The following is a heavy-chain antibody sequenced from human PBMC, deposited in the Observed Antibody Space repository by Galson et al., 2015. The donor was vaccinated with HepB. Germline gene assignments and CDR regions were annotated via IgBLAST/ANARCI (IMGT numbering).Heavy chain of an antibody. D-gene: IGHD2/OR15-2a*01. J-gene: IGHJ6*02. CDR2: ISYDGSNK. CDR3: ARDRVVGNSLGYYYYGMDV. CDR1: GFTFSSYA. V-gene: IGHV3-30-3*01. Sequence: SLRLSCAASGFTFSSYAMHWVRQAPGKGLEWVAVISYDGSNKYYADSVKGRFTISRDNSKNTLYLQMNSLRAEDTAVYYCARDRVVGNSLGYYYYGMDVWGQGTTVTVSS.